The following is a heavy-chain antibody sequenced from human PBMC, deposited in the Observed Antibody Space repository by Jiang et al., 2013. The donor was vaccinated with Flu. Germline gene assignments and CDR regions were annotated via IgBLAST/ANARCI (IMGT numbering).Heavy chain of an antibody. J-gene: IGHJ2*01. V-gene: IGHV6-1*01. CDR1: GDSVSRNNVG. CDR2: TYFQSKWYN. CDR3: ARQVGYWDFDL. Sequence: QTLSLTCAISGDSVSRNNVGRHWIRQSPSRGLEWLGRTYFQSKWYNDYAVSVKSRIIINPDTSKNQFSLQLNSVTPEDTAVYYCARQVGYWDFDLWGRGTLVTVSS.